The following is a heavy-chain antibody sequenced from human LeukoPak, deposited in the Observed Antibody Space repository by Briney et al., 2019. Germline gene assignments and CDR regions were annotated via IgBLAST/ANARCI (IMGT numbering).Heavy chain of an antibody. D-gene: IGHD2-2*01. V-gene: IGHV3-23*01. CDR2: ISGSGGST. J-gene: IGHJ5*02. CDR1: GFTFSSYA. Sequence: GGSLRHSCAASGFTFSSYAMSWVRQAPGKGLEWVSAISGSGGSTYYADSVNGRFTISRDNSKNTLYLQMNSLRAEDTAVYYCAKEHCSSTSCYYNWFDPWGQGTLVTVSS. CDR3: AKEHCSSTSCYYNWFDP.